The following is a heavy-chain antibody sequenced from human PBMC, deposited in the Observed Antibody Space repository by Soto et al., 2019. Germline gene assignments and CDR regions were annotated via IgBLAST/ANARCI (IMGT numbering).Heavy chain of an antibody. J-gene: IGHJ6*02. V-gene: IGHV4-59*01. CDR1: GGSISSYY. Sequence: SETLSLTCTVSGGSISSYYWSWIRQPPGKGLEWIGYIHYSGSTNYNPSLKSRVTISVDTSKNQFSLKLSSVTAADTAVYYCARGEGDAGAYSSGWYRTADYYGMDVWGQGTTVTVSS. CDR2: IHYSGST. D-gene: IGHD6-19*01. CDR3: ARGEGDAGAYSSGWYRTADYYGMDV.